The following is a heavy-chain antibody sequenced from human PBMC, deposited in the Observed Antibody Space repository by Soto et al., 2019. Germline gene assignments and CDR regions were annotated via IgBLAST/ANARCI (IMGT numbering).Heavy chain of an antibody. CDR3: ARDPRGYSYGTLP. J-gene: IGHJ5*02. CDR2: IKQDGSEK. V-gene: IGHV3-7*01. D-gene: IGHD5-18*01. CDR1: GFTFSSYW. Sequence: EVQLVESGGGLVQPGGSLRLSCAASGFTFSSYWMSWVRQAPGKGLEWVANIKQDGSEKYYVDSVKGRFTISRDNGKNSMYLQMNSLRAEDTAVYCCARDPRGYSYGTLPWGQGTLVTVSS.